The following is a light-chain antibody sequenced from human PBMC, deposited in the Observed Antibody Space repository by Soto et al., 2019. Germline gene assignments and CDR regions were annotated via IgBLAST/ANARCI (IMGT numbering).Light chain of an antibody. J-gene: IGLJ3*02. V-gene: IGLV1-40*01. CDR2: GAS. CDR3: QQYNNWPPRT. CDR1: SSNIGAGYD. Sequence: QSVLTQPPSVSGAPGQRVTISCTGSSSNIGAGYDVHWYQQLPGTAPKLLIYGASTRATGIPARFSGSGSGTEFTLTISSLQSEDFAVYYCQQYNNWPPRTFGQGTK.